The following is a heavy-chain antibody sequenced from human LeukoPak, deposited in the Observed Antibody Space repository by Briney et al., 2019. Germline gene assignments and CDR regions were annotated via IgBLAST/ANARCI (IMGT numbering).Heavy chain of an antibody. CDR1: GFTFSDYY. J-gene: IGHJ5*02. Sequence: GGSLRLSCAACGFTFSDYYMSWIRQAPGKGLEWVSYISSSSSYTNYADSVKGRFTISRDNAKNSLYLQMNSLRAEDTAVYYCARSIQVNWFDPWGQGTLVTVPS. CDR2: ISSSSSYT. CDR3: ARSIQVNWFDP. D-gene: IGHD2-21*01. V-gene: IGHV3-11*03.